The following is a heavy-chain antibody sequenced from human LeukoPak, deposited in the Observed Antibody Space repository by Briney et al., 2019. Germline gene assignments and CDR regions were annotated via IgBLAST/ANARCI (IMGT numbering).Heavy chain of an antibody. CDR2: IYYSGSP. Sequence: PSETLSLTCTVSGGSISSYYWSWIRQPPGKGLVSIGYIYYSGSPNYNPSLKSRVTISVDTSKNQFSLKLSSVTAADTAVYYCARVFNHYDSSGYLDYWGQGTLVTVSS. CDR3: ARVFNHYDSSGYLDY. J-gene: IGHJ4*02. CDR1: GGSISSYY. D-gene: IGHD3-22*01. V-gene: IGHV4-59*01.